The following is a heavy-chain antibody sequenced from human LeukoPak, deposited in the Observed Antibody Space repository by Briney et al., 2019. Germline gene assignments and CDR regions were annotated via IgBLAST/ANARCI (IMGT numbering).Heavy chain of an antibody. CDR3: ARGFWYDTTGWFDP. CDR1: GFTFSSYE. Sequence: GGSLRLSCAASGFTFSSYEMNWVRQAPGKGLEWVSYISSSGSTIYYADSVKGRFTISRDNAKHSLYLQMNSLRAEDTAVYYCARGFWYDTTGWFDPWGQGTLVTVSS. J-gene: IGHJ5*02. D-gene: IGHD3-22*01. CDR2: ISSSGSTI. V-gene: IGHV3-48*03.